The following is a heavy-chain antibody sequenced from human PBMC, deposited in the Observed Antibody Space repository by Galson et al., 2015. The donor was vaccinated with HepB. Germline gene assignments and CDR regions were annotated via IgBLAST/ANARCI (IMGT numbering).Heavy chain of an antibody. CDR3: AKLGHEGYHYYGMDV. Sequence: QSGAEVKKPGESLRISCKGSGYSFTSYWITWVRQMPGKGLEWMGTIDPADSSTTYSLSFQGHVIISADKTTKTAYLHWSSLRASDTAMYYCAKLGHEGYHYYGMDVWGQGTTGTVSS. CDR2: IDPADSST. D-gene: IGHD7-27*01. J-gene: IGHJ6*02. V-gene: IGHV5-10-1*01. CDR1: GYSFTSYW.